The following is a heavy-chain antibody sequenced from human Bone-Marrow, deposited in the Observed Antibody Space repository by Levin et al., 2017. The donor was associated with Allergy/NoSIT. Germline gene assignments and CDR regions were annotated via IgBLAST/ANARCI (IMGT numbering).Heavy chain of an antibody. CDR3: AYKPGHCSGGNCPYFDY. D-gene: IGHD2-15*01. J-gene: IGHJ4*02. CDR2: IYIDGRT. CDR1: GFTDSWHY. V-gene: IGHV3-53*01. Sequence: GESLKISCAASGFTDSWHYMSWVRQAPGKGLEWVSVIYIDGRTYYADSVKGRFTISRDNSNNTLNLQMSSLRAEDTAMYYCAYKPGHCSGGNCPYFDYWGQGTLVTVSS.